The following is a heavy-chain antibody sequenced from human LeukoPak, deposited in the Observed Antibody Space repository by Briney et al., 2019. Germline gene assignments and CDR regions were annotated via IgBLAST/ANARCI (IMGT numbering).Heavy chain of an antibody. CDR3: AIMHPYYDGSGYWVQ. Sequence: GGSLRLYCAASGFAFGSYAMSWVSQAPGKGLEWVSGISTSGGSSSYADSVKGRFTISRDNPRNTLYMEMNSLRAEDTALYYCAIMHPYYDGSGYWVQWGQGTLVTVSS. J-gene: IGHJ4*02. V-gene: IGHV3-23*01. CDR2: ISTSGGSS. D-gene: IGHD3-22*01. CDR1: GFAFGSYA.